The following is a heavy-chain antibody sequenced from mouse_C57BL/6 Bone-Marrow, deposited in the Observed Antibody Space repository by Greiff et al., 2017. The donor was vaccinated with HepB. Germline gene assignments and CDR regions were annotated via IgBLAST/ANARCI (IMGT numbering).Heavy chain of an antibody. CDR2: INPNNGGT. CDR1: GYTFTDYN. J-gene: IGHJ3*01. Sequence: EVQLQESGPELVKPGASVKIPCKASGYTFTDYNMDWVKQSHGKSLEWIGDINPNNGGTIYNQKFKGKATLTVDKSSSTAYMELRSLTSEDTAVYYCARGHYYGSSYPAWFAYWGQGTLVTVSA. CDR3: ARGHYYGSSYPAWFAY. D-gene: IGHD1-1*01. V-gene: IGHV1-18*01.